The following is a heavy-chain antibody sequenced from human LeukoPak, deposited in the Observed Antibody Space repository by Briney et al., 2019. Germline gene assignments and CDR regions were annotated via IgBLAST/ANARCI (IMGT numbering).Heavy chain of an antibody. CDR2: IYTSGST. V-gene: IGHV4-4*07. D-gene: IGHD1-26*01. Sequence: SETLSLTCTVSGGSISSYYWSWIRQPAGKGLEWIGRIYTSGSTNYNPSLKSRVTMSVDTSKNQFSLKLSSVTAADTAVYYCASDHSSRSYLGVFDYWGQGTLVTVSS. CDR1: GGSISSYY. CDR3: ASDHSSRSYLGVFDY. J-gene: IGHJ4*02.